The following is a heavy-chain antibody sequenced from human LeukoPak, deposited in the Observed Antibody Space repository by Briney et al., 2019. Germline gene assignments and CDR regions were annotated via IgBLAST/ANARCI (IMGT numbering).Heavy chain of an antibody. Sequence: GGSLRLSCAASGFAVSSNSMSWVRQAPGKGLEWVSVIYSGGGTYYADSVKGRFTISRDNSKNTLYLQMSSLGAEDTAVYYCARRDVSTRYFDYWGQGTLVTVSS. CDR2: IYSGGGT. D-gene: IGHD5/OR15-5a*01. J-gene: IGHJ4*02. V-gene: IGHV3-66*01. CDR3: ARRDVSTRYFDY. CDR1: GFAVSSNS.